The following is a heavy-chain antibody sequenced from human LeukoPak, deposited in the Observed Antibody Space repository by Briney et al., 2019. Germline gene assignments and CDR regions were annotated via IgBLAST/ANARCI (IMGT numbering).Heavy chain of an antibody. J-gene: IGHJ4*02. V-gene: IGHV3-23*01. CDR2: ISGNGGST. CDR3: AKDNYDILTGYPFGFDY. CDR1: GFTFSNYA. Sequence: GGSLRLSCAASGFTFSNYAMNWVRQAPGKGLEWVSAISGNGGSTNYADSVKGRFTISRDNSKNTLYLQMNSLRAEDTAVYYCAKDNYDILTGYPFGFDYWGQGTLVTVSS. D-gene: IGHD3-9*01.